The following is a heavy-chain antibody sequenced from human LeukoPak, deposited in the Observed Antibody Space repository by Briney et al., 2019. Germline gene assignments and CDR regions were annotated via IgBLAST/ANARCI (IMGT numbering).Heavy chain of an antibody. CDR3: ARLSDSISCFGFDV. CDR2: IKQDESEK. CDR1: GFSFSSYW. D-gene: IGHD2-2*01. V-gene: IGHV3-7*01. Sequence: GRSLRLSCEASGFSFSSYWMSWVRQAPGKGLEWVANIKQDESEKYYVGSVRGRFTISRDNAKNSLYLQVNSLRADDTAVYYCARLSDSISCFGFDVWGHGTTVTVSS. J-gene: IGHJ3*01.